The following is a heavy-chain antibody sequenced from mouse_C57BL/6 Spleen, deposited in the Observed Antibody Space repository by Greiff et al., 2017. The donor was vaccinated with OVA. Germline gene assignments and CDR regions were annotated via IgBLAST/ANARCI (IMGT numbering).Heavy chain of an antibody. CDR1: GFTFSSYG. J-gene: IGHJ2*01. D-gene: IGHD1-1*01. Sequence: EVHLVESGGDLVKPGGSLKLSCAASGFTFSSYGMSWVRQTPDKRLEWVATISSGGSYTYYPDSVKGRFTISRDNAKKTLYLQMSSLKSEDTAMYYCARRGYGSTNYFDYWGQGTTLTVSS. CDR2: ISSGGSYT. V-gene: IGHV5-6*01. CDR3: ARRGYGSTNYFDY.